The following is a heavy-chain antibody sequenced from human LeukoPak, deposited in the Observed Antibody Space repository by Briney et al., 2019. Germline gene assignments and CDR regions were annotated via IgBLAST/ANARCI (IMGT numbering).Heavy chain of an antibody. Sequence: SETLSLTCTVSGGSISSYYWSWIRQPPGKGLEWIGSIYYSGSTYYNPSLKSRVTISVDTSKNQFSLKLSSVTAADTAVYYCARQTEYYYDSSGCFDYWGQGTLVTVSS. CDR1: GGSISSYY. J-gene: IGHJ4*02. CDR2: IYYSGST. CDR3: ARQTEYYYDSSGCFDY. D-gene: IGHD3-22*01. V-gene: IGHV4-59*05.